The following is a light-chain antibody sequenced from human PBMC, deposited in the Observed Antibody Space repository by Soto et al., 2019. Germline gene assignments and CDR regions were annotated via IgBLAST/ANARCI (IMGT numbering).Light chain of an antibody. Sequence: EIVLTQSPATLSLSPGERATLSCGASQSLDSRSLAWYQQKPGLAPRLLIYDAFSRATGIPDRFSGSGSGTDFTLIISRLEPEEFAVYYCQQYGTSPTFGGGTRVEIK. V-gene: IGKV3D-20*01. CDR2: DAF. J-gene: IGKJ4*01. CDR3: QQYGTSPT. CDR1: QSLDSRS.